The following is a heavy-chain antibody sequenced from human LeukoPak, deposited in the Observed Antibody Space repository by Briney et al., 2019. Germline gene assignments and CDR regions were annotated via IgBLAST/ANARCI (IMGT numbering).Heavy chain of an antibody. CDR2: INAYSGNTNGNT. V-gene: IGHV1-18*01. J-gene: IGHJ4*02. Sequence: DSVKVSCKTSGYTFTSYGISWVRQAPGQGLEWMGWINAYSGNTNGNTKYAQKFQGRVTLTTDTSTSTVYMELRSLRSDDTAVYYCARGRSDYYYGDFDYWGQGTLVTVSS. CDR3: ARGRSDYYYGDFDY. CDR1: GYTFTSYG. D-gene: IGHD3-22*01.